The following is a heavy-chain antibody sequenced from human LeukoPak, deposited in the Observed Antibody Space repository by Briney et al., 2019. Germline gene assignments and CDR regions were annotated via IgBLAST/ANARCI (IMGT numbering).Heavy chain of an antibody. CDR3: TRDHCSGDNCPSFDY. CDR1: GYTFTSFG. J-gene: IGHJ4*02. Sequence: ASVKVSCKPSGYTFTSFGISWVRQAPGQGLEWMGWIGAYNGDTNYAQKVQGRVTMTTDTSTSTAYMDLRSMRSDDTAVYYCTRDHCSGDNCPSFDYWGQGPLVTVSS. V-gene: IGHV1-18*04. CDR2: IGAYNGDT. D-gene: IGHD2-15*01.